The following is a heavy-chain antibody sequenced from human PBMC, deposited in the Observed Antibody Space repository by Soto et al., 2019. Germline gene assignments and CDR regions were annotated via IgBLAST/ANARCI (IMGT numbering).Heavy chain of an antibody. D-gene: IGHD2-15*01. J-gene: IGHJ4*02. V-gene: IGHV1-24*01. Sequence: ASVKVSCKASGGTFSSYAISWVRQAPGKGLEWMGGFDPEDGETIYAQKFQGRVTMTEDTSTDTAYMELSSLRSEDTAVYYCATLGVVVAATFDYWGQGTLVTVSS. CDR2: FDPEDGET. CDR1: GGTFSSYA. CDR3: ATLGVVVAATFDY.